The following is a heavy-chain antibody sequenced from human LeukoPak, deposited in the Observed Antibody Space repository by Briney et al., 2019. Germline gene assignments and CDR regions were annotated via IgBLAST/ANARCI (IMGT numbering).Heavy chain of an antibody. CDR1: GFSFSRYG. V-gene: IGHV3-30*03. CDR2: ISYDGSNK. J-gene: IGHJ3*02. D-gene: IGHD3-10*01. CDR3: ARSLLWFGELLPDSYLASRQGAFDI. Sequence: GRSLRLSCAASGFSFSRYGMHWVRQAPGKGLEWVAVISYDGSNKYYADSVKGRFTISRDNSKNTLYLQMNSLRAEDTAVYYCARSLLWFGELLPDSYLASRQGAFDIWGQGTMVTVSS.